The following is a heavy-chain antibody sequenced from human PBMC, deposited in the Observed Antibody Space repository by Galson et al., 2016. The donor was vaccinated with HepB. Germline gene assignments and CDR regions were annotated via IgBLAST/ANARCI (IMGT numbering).Heavy chain of an antibody. J-gene: IGHJ4*02. CDR1: GFTFRTYS. D-gene: IGHD1-1*01. CDR2: LSVSGAYT. Sequence: SLRLSCAASGFTFRTYSMNWVRQAPGKGLEWVSSLSVSGAYTYYADSVKGRFTISSDNVRNSLYLQMNSLRVDDTAVYYCARSLHGGGWNDPFDYWGQGTLVTVSS. CDR3: ARSLHGGGWNDPFDY. V-gene: IGHV3-21*01.